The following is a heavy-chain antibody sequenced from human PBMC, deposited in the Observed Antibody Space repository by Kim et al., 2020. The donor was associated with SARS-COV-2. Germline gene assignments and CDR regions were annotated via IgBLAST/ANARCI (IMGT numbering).Heavy chain of an antibody. J-gene: IGHJ4*02. Sequence: STYYNPSLKSRVTISVDTSKNQFSLKLSSVTAADTAVYYCARLRSGGFDYWGQGTLVTVSS. CDR2: ST. V-gene: IGHV4-39*01. CDR3: ARLRSGGFDY. D-gene: IGHD1-26*01.